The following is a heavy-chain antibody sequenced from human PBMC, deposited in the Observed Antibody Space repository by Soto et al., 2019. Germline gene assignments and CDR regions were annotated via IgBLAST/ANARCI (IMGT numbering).Heavy chain of an antibody. CDR1: GFTFSSYE. J-gene: IGHJ4*02. Sequence: GGSLRLSCAASGFTFSSYEMNWVRQAPGKGLEWVSYISSSGSTIYYADSVKGRFTISRDNAKNSLYLQMNSLRAEDTAVYYCARGRSAMVEYYFEYWGQGTLVTVSS. CDR2: ISSSGSTI. D-gene: IGHD5-18*01. V-gene: IGHV3-48*03. CDR3: ARGRSAMVEYYFEY.